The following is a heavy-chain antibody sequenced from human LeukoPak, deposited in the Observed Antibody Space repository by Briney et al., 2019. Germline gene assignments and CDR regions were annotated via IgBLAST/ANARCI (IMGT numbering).Heavy chain of an antibody. CDR2: IVGSGGST. CDR3: AKDQVVPAAIYWFDP. CDR1: GFTFSSYA. J-gene: IGHJ5*02. V-gene: IGHV3-23*01. Sequence: SGGSLRLSCAASGFTFSSYAMSWVRQAPGKGLEWVSSIVGSGGSTYYADSVKGRFTISRDNSKNTLYLQMNNLRAEDTAVYYCAKDQVVPAAIYWFDPWGQGTLVTVSS. D-gene: IGHD2-2*02.